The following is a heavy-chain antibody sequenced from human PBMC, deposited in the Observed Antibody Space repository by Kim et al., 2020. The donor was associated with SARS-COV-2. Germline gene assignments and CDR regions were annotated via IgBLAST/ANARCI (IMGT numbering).Heavy chain of an antibody. CDR2: IWYDGSNK. CDR1: GFTFSSYG. J-gene: IGHJ6*02. V-gene: IGHV3-33*01. D-gene: IGHD3-9*01. CDR3: ARDKGLTGYYDYYYGMDV. Sequence: GGSLRLSCAASGFTFSSYGMHWVRQAPGKGLEWVAVIWYDGSNKYYADSVKGRFTISRDNSKNTLYLQMNSLRAEDTAVYYCARDKGLTGYYDYYYGMDVWGQGTTVTVSS.